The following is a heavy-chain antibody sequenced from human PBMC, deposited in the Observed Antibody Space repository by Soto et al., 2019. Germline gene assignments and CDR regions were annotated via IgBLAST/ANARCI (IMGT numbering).Heavy chain of an antibody. J-gene: IGHJ4*02. D-gene: IGHD6-19*01. CDR3: AVSAISGWFTY. V-gene: IGHV2-5*02. CDR2: IYWDDDK. CDR1: GFSLTTDGMS. Sequence: QITLRESGPTLVKPTQTLTLTCTFSGFSLTTDGMSVGWIRQAPGKALEWLALIYWDDDKRYTPSLKSRLTVTQDTSKNPVVLTMTHMEPVDTATYYCAVSAISGWFTYWGQGTLVTVSS.